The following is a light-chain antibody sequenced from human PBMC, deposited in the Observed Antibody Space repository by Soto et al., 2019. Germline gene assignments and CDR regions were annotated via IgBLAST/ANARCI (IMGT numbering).Light chain of an antibody. J-gene: IGLJ1*01. CDR2: DVS. V-gene: IGLV2-14*01. CDR3: SSYTSSSTLWV. CDR1: SSDVGGYNY. Sequence: LTQPASVSGSPGQSITISCTGTSSDVGGYNYVSWYQQHPGKAPKLMIYDVSNRPSGVSNRFSGSKSGNTASLTISGLQAEDEADYYCSSYTSSSTLWVFGTGTKVTVL.